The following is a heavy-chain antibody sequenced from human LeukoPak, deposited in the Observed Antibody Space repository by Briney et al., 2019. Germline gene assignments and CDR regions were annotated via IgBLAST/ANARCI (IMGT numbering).Heavy chain of an antibody. CDR2: ISSSGSVI. V-gene: IGHV3-48*03. CDR3: AREGLRGNWFDP. CDR1: GFTFSSYE. Sequence: GGSLRLSCAASGFTFSSYEMNWVRQAPGKGLEWVSYISSSGSVIYYADSVRGRFTISRDNAKNSLYLQMNSLRAEDTAAYYCAREGLRGNWFDPWGQGTLVTVSS. J-gene: IGHJ5*02. D-gene: IGHD2-15*01.